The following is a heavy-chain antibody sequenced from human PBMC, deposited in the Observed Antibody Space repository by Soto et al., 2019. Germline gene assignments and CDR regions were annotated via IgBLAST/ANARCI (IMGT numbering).Heavy chain of an antibody. D-gene: IGHD1-26*01. CDR2: TIPIFGAV. V-gene: IGHV1-69*06. Sequence: QVQLLQSGAEVKKPGSSVKVSCKASGGTHSNYAFSWVRQAPGQGLGWVGGTIPIFGAVIYAQKFQGRVRITADRFTSTADSELSSLRIENTAVYYCTTWWEAVRYQYSVLDVWAQGPAVSVSS. CDR3: TTWWEAVRYQYSVLDV. J-gene: IGHJ6*02. CDR1: GGTHSNYA.